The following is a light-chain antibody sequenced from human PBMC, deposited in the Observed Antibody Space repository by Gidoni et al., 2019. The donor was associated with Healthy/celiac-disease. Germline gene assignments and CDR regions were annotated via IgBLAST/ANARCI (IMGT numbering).Light chain of an antibody. Sequence: DIQMTQSPSSLSASVGDRVTITCRASQCIRSYLNWYQQKPGNAPKLLIYAASSWQSGVPSRFSGSGSGTDFTLTISSLQPEDFATYYCQQSYSTPEFGQGTKVEIK. J-gene: IGKJ1*01. CDR3: QQSYSTPE. V-gene: IGKV1-39*01. CDR2: AAS. CDR1: QCIRSY.